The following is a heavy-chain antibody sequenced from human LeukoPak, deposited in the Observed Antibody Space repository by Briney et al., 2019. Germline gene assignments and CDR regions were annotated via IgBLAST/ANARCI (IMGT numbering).Heavy chain of an antibody. J-gene: IGHJ4*02. CDR3: VKERYTSGSYYDY. Sequence: GGSLRLSCSASGFTFNSYAMHWVRQAPGRGLEYVSAITNNGGFTYYADSVKGRFTISRDNSKNTLYFQMSSLRAEDTAVYYCVKERYTSGSYYDYWGQGTLVTVSS. CDR1: GFTFNSYA. CDR2: ITNNGGFT. D-gene: IGHD3-10*01. V-gene: IGHV3-64D*06.